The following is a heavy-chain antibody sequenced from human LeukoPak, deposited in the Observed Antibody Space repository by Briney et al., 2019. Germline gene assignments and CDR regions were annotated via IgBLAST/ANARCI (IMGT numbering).Heavy chain of an antibody. CDR2: IYAGDSDT. D-gene: IGHD4-23*01. CDR3: ASSAVTGGGAFDI. CDR1: GYTFTTSW. V-gene: IGHV5-51*01. Sequence: GESLKISCKGSGYTFTTSWIAWVRQLPGKGLEWMGIIYAGDSDTKYNPSLQGQVAFSADKSFDTAYLQWSSLKASDTAMYYCASSAVTGGGAFDIWGQGTMVTVSS. J-gene: IGHJ3*02.